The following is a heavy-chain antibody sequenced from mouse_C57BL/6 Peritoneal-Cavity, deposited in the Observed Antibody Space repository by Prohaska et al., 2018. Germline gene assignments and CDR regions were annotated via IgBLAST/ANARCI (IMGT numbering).Heavy chain of an antibody. V-gene: IGHV11-2*01. CDR2: INSDGSAI. CDR1: GFTFSVFW. Sequence: EVQLLESGGGLVQPGGSRGLSCEGLGFTFSVFWMSWVRQTPGKSLEWIGDINSDGSAINYAPSIKDRFTIFRDNDKSTLYLQMSNVRSEDTATYFCMRYGNYWYFDVWGTGTTVTVSS. CDR3: MRYGNYWYFDV. D-gene: IGHD2-1*01. J-gene: IGHJ1*03.